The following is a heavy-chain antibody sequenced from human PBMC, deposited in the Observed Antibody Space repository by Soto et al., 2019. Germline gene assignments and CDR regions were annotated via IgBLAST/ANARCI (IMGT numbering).Heavy chain of an antibody. V-gene: IGHV4-39*01. Sequence: PLETLSLTCTVSDASVSNSHFYWGWIRQPPGKGLEWIGSINYSGSTYYNPSLQSRLTISVDTSNYQFSLKLSSVTAADTGVYYCARRWAIAAGRGGWFDPWGQGTLVTVSS. J-gene: IGHJ5*02. CDR1: DASVSNSHFY. D-gene: IGHD6-13*01. CDR3: ARRWAIAAGRGGWFDP. CDR2: INYSGST.